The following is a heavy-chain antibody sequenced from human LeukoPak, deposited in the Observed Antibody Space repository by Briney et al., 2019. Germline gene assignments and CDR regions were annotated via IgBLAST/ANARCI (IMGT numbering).Heavy chain of an antibody. CDR2: IYTSGST. CDR1: GGSISSYY. V-gene: IGHV4-4*07. D-gene: IGHD3-10*01. CDR3: ARETFHYGSGSYYYYYYYYMDV. Sequence: TASETLSLTCTVSGGSISSYYWSWIRQPAGKGLEWIGRIYTSGSTNYNPSLKSRVTMSVDTSKNQFSLKLSSVTAADTAVYYCARETFHYGSGSYYYYYYYYMDVWGKGTTVTISS. J-gene: IGHJ6*03.